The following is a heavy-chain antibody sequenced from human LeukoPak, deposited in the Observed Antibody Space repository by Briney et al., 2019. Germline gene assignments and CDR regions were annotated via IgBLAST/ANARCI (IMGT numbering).Heavy chain of an antibody. V-gene: IGHV4-59*08. J-gene: IGHJ5*02. Sequence: SETLSLTCTVPSAAISRSYWIWIRQTPGKGLEWIGYISYSGVSTYNPSLGSRVAISRDTSKNEVSLNLSSVTAADTAVYFCARLPEGGYATSLGWLDPWGQGTRVTVSS. CDR2: ISYSGVS. D-gene: IGHD5-24*01. CDR1: SAAISRSY. CDR3: ARLPEGGYATSLGWLDP.